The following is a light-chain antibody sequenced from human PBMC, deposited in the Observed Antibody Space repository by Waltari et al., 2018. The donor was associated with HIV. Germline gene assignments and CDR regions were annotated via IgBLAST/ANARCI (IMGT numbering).Light chain of an antibody. CDR3: TSYTTSITYV. CDR2: EVS. J-gene: IGLJ1*01. CDR1: SSAVGSSKF. V-gene: IGLV2-14*01. Sequence: QSALTQPASVSGSPGQSITISCTGTSSAVGSSKFVFWYQQHPGKAPKLIIYEVSNRPAGVSNRFSASKSGNTASLTISGLQAEDEADYYCTSYTTSITYVFGTGTKVTVL.